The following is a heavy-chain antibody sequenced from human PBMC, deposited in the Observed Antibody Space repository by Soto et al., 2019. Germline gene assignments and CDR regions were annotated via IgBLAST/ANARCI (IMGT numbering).Heavy chain of an antibody. CDR2: INPSGGST. J-gene: IGHJ6*02. D-gene: IGHD3-9*01. Sequence: ASVKVSCKASGYTFTSYYMHWVRQAPGRGLEWMGIINPSGGSTSYAQKFQGRVTMTRDTSTSTVYMELSSLRSEDTAVYYCARKGYDILTGYYDDTKNNYYYYGMDVWGQGTTVTVSS. CDR1: GYTFTSYY. V-gene: IGHV1-46*01. CDR3: ARKGYDILTGYYDDTKNNYYYYGMDV.